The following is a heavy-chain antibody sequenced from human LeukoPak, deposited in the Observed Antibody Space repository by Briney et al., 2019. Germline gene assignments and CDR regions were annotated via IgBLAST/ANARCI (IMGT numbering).Heavy chain of an antibody. Sequence: GRSLRLSCIVSGFTFGDYAISWDRQAPGKGLEWVGFIRTKAFGGTPEYAASVKGRFTISRDDSKSIVYLQMNSLKTEDTAVYYCTRDGFGTVATGRYFDYWGQGTLVTVSS. D-gene: IGHD1-26*01. CDR3: TRDGFGTVATGRYFDY. CDR2: IRTKAFGGTP. V-gene: IGHV3-49*04. CDR1: GFTFGDYA. J-gene: IGHJ4*02.